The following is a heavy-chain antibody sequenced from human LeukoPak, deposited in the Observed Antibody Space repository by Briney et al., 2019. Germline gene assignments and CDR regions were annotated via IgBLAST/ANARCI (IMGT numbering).Heavy chain of an antibody. CDR2: ISSSSSYI. V-gene: IGHV3-21*01. J-gene: IGHJ4*02. Sequence: PGGSLRLSCAASGFTFSSYSMNWVRQAPGKGLEWVSSISSSSSYIYYADSVKGRFTISRDNPKNSLYLQMNSLRAEDTAVYYCARDFSVSPGWNFDYWGQGTLVTVSS. CDR3: ARDFSVSPGWNFDY. D-gene: IGHD3-3*01. CDR1: GFTFSSYS.